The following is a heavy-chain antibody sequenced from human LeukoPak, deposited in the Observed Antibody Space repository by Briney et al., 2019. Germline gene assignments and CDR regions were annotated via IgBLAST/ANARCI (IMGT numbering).Heavy chain of an antibody. Sequence: PGGSLRLSCAASGFTFSSYWMHWVRQAPGKGLVWVSRINSDGSSTSYADSVKGRFTISRDNAKNTLYLQMNSLRAEDTAVYYCARVSYRVGKWELLVDAFDIWGQGTMVTVSS. CDR1: GFTFSSYW. CDR2: INSDGSST. CDR3: ARVSYRVGKWELLVDAFDI. V-gene: IGHV3-74*01. J-gene: IGHJ3*02. D-gene: IGHD1-26*01.